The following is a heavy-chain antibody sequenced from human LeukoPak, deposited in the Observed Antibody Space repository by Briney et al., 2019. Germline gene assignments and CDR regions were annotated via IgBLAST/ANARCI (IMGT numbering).Heavy chain of an antibody. CDR1: GFTFSSYA. Sequence: PGGSLRLSCAASGFTFSSYAVHWVRQAPGKGLEWVAVISYDGSNKYYADSVKGRFTISRDNSKNTLYLQMNSLRAEDTAVYYCAKSHHYYDSSGYYLNYWGQGTLVTVSS. CDR3: AKSHHYYDSSGYYLNY. CDR2: ISYDGSNK. J-gene: IGHJ4*02. D-gene: IGHD3-22*01. V-gene: IGHV3-30-3*02.